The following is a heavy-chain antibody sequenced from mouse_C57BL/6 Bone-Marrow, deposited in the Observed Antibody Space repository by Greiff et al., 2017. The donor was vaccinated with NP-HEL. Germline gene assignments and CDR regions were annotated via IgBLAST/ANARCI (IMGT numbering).Heavy chain of an antibody. CDR1: GYTFTDYY. CDR3: GITTVVAPYYAMDY. V-gene: IGHV1-19*01. J-gene: IGHJ4*01. D-gene: IGHD1-1*01. CDR2: INPYNGGT. Sequence: EVQLQQSGPVLVKPGASVKMSCKASGYTFTDYYMNWVKQSHGKSLEWIGVINPYNGGTSYNQKFKGKATLTVDKSSSTAYMELNSLTSEDSAVYYCGITTVVAPYYAMDYWGQGTSVTVSS.